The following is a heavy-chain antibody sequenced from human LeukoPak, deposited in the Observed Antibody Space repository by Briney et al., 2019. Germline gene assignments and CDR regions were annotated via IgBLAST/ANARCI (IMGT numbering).Heavy chain of an antibody. Sequence: PSQTLSLTCTVSGVSISSGDYYWSWIRQPPGKGLEWIGRIYTSGSTNYNPSLKSRVTMPVDTSKNQFSLKLSSVTAADTAVYYCARVGFLEWSFDYWGQGTLVTVSS. V-gene: IGHV4-61*02. CDR2: IYTSGST. CDR3: ARVGFLEWSFDY. D-gene: IGHD3-3*02. CDR1: GVSISSGDYY. J-gene: IGHJ4*02.